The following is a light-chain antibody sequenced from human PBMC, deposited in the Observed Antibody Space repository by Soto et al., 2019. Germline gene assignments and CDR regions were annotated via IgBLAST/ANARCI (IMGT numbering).Light chain of an antibody. CDR2: TVS. CDR3: QQANSFPLT. V-gene: IGKV1-12*01. Sequence: DIHMTQSPSSVSASVGDRVTITCRASQGISSWVAWYQQKPGKAPKLLIYTVSRLQSGVPSRFSGSGSGTDFTLTISSLQPEDFATDYCQQANSFPLTFGGGTKVEIK. J-gene: IGKJ4*01. CDR1: QGISSW.